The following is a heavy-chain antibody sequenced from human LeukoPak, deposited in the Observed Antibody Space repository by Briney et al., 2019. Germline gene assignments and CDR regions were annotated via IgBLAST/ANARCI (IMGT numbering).Heavy chain of an antibody. CDR3: ATGKYSGYYDY. CDR2: MYYGGTT. Sequence: PSETLSLTCTVSGGSIGTSTYYGGWVRQPLGKGLEWIGSMYYGGTTYYNPSLKSRVTLSVDTSKNQFSLRLSSVTAADSAVYFCATGKYSGYYDYWGQGTLVTVSS. CDR1: GGSIGTSTYY. J-gene: IGHJ4*02. D-gene: IGHD5-12*01. V-gene: IGHV4-39*01.